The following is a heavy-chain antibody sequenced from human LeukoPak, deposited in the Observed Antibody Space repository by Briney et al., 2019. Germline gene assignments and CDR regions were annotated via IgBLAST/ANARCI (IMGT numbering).Heavy chain of an antibody. CDR3: ARGSSSPYYDFWSGYYTGIGVNWFDP. Sequence: SETLSLTCTVSGGSISSYYWSWIRQPPGKGLEWIGYIYYSGSTNYNPSLKSRVTISVDTSKNQFSLKLSSVTAADTAVYYCARGSSSPYYDFWSGYYTGIGVNWFDPWGQGTLVTASS. CDR2: IYYSGST. CDR1: GGSISSYY. D-gene: IGHD3-3*01. J-gene: IGHJ5*02. V-gene: IGHV4-59*01.